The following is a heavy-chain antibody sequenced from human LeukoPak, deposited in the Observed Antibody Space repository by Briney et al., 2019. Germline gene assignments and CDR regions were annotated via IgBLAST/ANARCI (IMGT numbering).Heavy chain of an antibody. CDR1: GFTFSSYA. V-gene: IGHV3-23*01. D-gene: IGHD2-15*01. CDR2: ISGSGGGT. Sequence: GGSLRLSCAASGFTFSSYAMSWVRQAPGKGLEWVSAISGSGGGTYYADSVKGRFTISRDNSKNTLYLQMNSLRAEDTAVYYCAKPMVACSGGSCLFAFDIWGQGTMVTVSS. CDR3: AKPMVACSGGSCLFAFDI. J-gene: IGHJ3*02.